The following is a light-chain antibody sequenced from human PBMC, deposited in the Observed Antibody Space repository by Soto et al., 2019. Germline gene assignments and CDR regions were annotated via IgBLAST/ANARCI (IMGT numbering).Light chain of an antibody. Sequence: DMLRTSSQLPFPFTPEDPASISSRLSQSLLHSKGYTYLDWYLQKPGQSHNPLIYLGSNRASGVPDRFSGSGSGTDFTLKISRVEAEDVGVYYCMQALQTSWTFGQGTKVEIK. CDR1: QSLLHSKGYTY. J-gene: IGKJ1*01. CDR2: LGS. CDR3: MQALQTSWT. V-gene: IGKV2-28*01.